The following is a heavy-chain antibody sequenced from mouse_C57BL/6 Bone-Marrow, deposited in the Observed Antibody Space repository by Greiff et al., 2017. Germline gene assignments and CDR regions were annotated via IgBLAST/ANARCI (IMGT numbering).Heavy chain of an antibody. CDR2: IHPSDSDT. CDR3: AITHYYGSLMDY. Sequence: QVQLQQPGAELVKPGASVKVSCKASGYTFTSYWMHWVKQRPGQGLEWIGRIHPSDSDTNYNQKFKGKATLTVDKYSSPAYMQRSSLTSEDSAVYCCAITHYYGSLMDYWGQGTTVTVSS. CDR1: GYTFTSYW. V-gene: IGHV1-74*01. D-gene: IGHD1-1*01. J-gene: IGHJ4*01.